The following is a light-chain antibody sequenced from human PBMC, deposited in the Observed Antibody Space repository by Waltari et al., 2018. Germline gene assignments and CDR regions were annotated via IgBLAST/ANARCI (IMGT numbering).Light chain of an antibody. CDR3: QQYNSFPLT. CDR1: QTILSW. J-gene: IGKJ2*01. CDR2: KAS. Sequence: DIQMTQSPSTLSASVGDRVTITCRASQTILSWLAWYQQKPGKAPKFLIYKASNLESRVPSRFSGSGSGTEFTLTISSLQPDDFATYYCQQYNSFPLTFGQGTKLEIK. V-gene: IGKV1-5*03.